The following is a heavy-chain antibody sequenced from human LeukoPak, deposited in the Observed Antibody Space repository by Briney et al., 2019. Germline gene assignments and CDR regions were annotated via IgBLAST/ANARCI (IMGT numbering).Heavy chain of an antibody. CDR2: ISGSGGDT. CDR1: GFTFSSYA. J-gene: IGHJ4*02. CDR3: AKASVSSAWFAYLDY. V-gene: IGHV3-23*01. D-gene: IGHD6-19*01. Sequence: GGSLRLSCAASGFTFSSYAMSWVRQAPGKGLEWVSAISGSGGDTYYADSVKGRFTISRDNSKNTLYLHMNSLRADDTAVYCCAKASVSSAWFAYLDYWGQGTLVTVSS.